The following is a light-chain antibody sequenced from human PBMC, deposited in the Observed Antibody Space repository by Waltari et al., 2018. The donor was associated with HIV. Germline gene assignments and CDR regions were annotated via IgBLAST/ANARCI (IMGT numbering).Light chain of an antibody. Sequence: QSVLTQAPSVSGAPGQRVTISCSVSSSNIGAGYDVHWYQQRPGTAPKLLIYGDTNRPSGVPDRFSGSKSGTSASLVITGLQADDEADYYCQSFDSSLSSSVVFGGGTKLTVL. J-gene: IGLJ2*01. CDR1: SSNIGAGYD. CDR2: GDT. V-gene: IGLV1-40*01. CDR3: QSFDSSLSSSVV.